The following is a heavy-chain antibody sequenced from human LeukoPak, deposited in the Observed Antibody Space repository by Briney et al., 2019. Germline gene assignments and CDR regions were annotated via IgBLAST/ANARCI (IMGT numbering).Heavy chain of an antibody. V-gene: IGHV3-21*01. Sequence: GGSLRLSCAASGFTFSSYSMNWVRQAPGKGLEWVSSISSSSSYIYYADSVKGRFTISRDNAKNSLYLQMNSLRAEDTAVYYCARDTGVLVAAGRVIDYWGQGTLVTVSS. CDR2: ISSSSSYI. CDR3: ARDTGVLVAAGRVIDY. CDR1: GFTFSSYS. D-gene: IGHD6-13*01. J-gene: IGHJ4*02.